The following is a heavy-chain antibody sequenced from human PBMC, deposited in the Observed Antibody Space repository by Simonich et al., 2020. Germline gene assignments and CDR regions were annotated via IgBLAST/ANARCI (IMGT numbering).Heavy chain of an antibody. D-gene: IGHD6-6*01. CDR3: ARDFRLQLVEIGTYYYYGMDV. V-gene: IGHV3-48*03. CDR1: GFTFSSYE. CDR2: IRSSGSTI. J-gene: IGHJ6*02. Sequence: EVQLVESGGGLVQPGGSLRLSCAASGFTFSSYEMNWVRQAPGKGLEWVSYIRSSGSTIYYADSVKGRCTISRDNAKNSLYLQMNSLRAEDTAVYYCARDFRLQLVEIGTYYYYGMDVWGQGTTVTVSS.